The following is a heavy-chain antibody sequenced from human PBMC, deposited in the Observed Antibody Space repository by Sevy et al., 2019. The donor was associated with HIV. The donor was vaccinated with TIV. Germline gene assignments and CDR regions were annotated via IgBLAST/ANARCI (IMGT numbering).Heavy chain of an antibody. CDR3: AKGGAAMVD. D-gene: IGHD5-18*01. V-gene: IGHV3-23*01. Sequence: GGSLRLSCEASGFTFSGYGMNWVRQAPGKGLEWVSGISANGGSTWYADSVKGRFTISRDNAKNTLYLQMNSLRVDDTAVYFCAKGGAAMVDWGQGTLVTVSS. J-gene: IGHJ4*02. CDR2: ISANGGST. CDR1: GFTFSGYG.